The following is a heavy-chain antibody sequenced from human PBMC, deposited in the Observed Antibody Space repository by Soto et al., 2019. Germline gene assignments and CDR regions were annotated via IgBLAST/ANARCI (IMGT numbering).Heavy chain of an antibody. CDR2: IYHSGST. J-gene: IGHJ4*02. Sequence: QVQLQESGPGLVKPSGTLSLTCAVSGGSISSSNWWCWVRQSPGKGLEWIGEIYHSGSTNYNPSLKSLVTISVDKSNNQFSVRLSSVPAADPAVYYCARALPCSSGKCYQSPFDYWGQGPLVTVSS. CDR3: ARALPCSSGKCYQSPFDY. V-gene: IGHV4-4*02. D-gene: IGHD2-15*01. CDR1: GGSISSSNW.